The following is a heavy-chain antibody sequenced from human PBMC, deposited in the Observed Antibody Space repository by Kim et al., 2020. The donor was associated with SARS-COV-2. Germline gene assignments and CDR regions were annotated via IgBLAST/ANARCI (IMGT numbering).Heavy chain of an antibody. Sequence: ASVKVSCKASGYTFTGYYMHWVRQAPGQGLEWMGWINPNSGGTNYAQKFQGWVTMTRDTSISTAYMELSRLRSDDTAVYYCARVGYDILTGLGSGGMDVWGQGTTVTVSS. CDR1: GYTFTGYY. CDR2: INPNSGGT. CDR3: ARVGYDILTGLGSGGMDV. J-gene: IGHJ6*02. V-gene: IGHV1-2*04. D-gene: IGHD3-9*01.